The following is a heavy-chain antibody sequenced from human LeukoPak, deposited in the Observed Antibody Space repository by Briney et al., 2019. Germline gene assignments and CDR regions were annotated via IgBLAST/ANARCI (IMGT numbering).Heavy chain of an antibody. J-gene: IGHJ4*02. D-gene: IGHD3-22*01. CDR1: GGSISSYY. Sequence: PETLSLTCTVSGGSISSYYWSWIRQPAGKGLEWIGRIYTSGSTNYNPSLKSRVTMSVDTSKNQFSLKLSSVTAADTAVYYCAREEYYYDSSGYYQTLDYWGQGTLVTVSS. CDR3: AREEYYYDSSGYYQTLDY. V-gene: IGHV4-4*07. CDR2: IYTSGST.